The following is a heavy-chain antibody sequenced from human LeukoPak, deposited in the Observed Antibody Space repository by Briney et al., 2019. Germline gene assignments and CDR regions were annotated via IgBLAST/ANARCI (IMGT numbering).Heavy chain of an antibody. V-gene: IGHV3-30-3*01. CDR2: ISYDGSNK. J-gene: IGHJ5*02. Sequence: GGSLRLSCAASGFTFSSYAMHWVRQAPGKGLEWVAVISYDGSNKYYADSVKGRFTISRDNSKNTLYLQMNSLRAEDTAVYYCARVGLPTSIFGGTNWFDPWGQGTLVTVSS. CDR1: GFTFSSYA. D-gene: IGHD3-10*02. CDR3: ARVGLPTSIFGGTNWFDP.